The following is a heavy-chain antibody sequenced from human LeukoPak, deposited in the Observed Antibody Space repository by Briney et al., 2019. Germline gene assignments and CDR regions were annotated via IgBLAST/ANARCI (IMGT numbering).Heavy chain of an antibody. V-gene: IGHV1-18*01. CDR2: ISAYNGNT. CDR3: ARDGWNGDYVRWFDP. CDR1: GYPFTSYG. D-gene: IGHD4-17*01. J-gene: IGHJ5*02. Sequence: ASVKVSCKASGYPFTSYGISWVRQAPGQGLEWMGWISAYNGNTNYAQKLQGRVTMTTDTSTSTAYMELRSLRSDDTAVYYCARDGWNGDYVRWFDPWGQGTLVTVSS.